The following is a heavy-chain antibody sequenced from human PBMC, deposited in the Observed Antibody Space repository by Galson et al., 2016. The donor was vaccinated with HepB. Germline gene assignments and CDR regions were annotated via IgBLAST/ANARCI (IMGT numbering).Heavy chain of an antibody. V-gene: IGHV3-20*04. D-gene: IGHD6-13*01. CDR3: ARVGGSGWSGLFDY. J-gene: IGHJ4*02. CDR2: INWKGSGR. Sequence: SLRLSCAVSGFTFDDYDVSWVRQGPGKGLEWVSGINWKGSGRGYADSVKGRFSISRDNANNSLYLQMNNLRAEDTALYYCARVGGSGWSGLFDYWGQGSLVTVSS. CDR1: GFTFDDYD.